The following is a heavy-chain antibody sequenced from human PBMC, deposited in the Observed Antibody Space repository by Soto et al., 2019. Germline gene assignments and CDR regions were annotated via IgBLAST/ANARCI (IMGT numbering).Heavy chain of an antibody. Sequence: ASVKVSCKASGYTFTSYYMRWVRQAPGQGLEWMGIINPSGGSTSYAQKFQGRVTMTRDTSTSTVYMELSSLRSEDTAVYYCARDRTHRYFDWREAFDIWGQGTMVTVSS. CDR2: INPSGGST. V-gene: IGHV1-46*01. D-gene: IGHD3-9*01. CDR1: GYTFTSYY. CDR3: ARDRTHRYFDWREAFDI. J-gene: IGHJ3*02.